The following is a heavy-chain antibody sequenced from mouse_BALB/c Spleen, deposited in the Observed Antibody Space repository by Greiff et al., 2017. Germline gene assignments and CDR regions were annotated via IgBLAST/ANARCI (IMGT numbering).Heavy chain of an antibody. CDR3: ARYAARAHYFDY. CDR2: ISSGGSYT. V-gene: IGHV5-9-1*01. J-gene: IGHJ2*01. D-gene: IGHD3-1*01. CDR1: GFTFSSYA. Sequence: EVMLVESGGGLVKPGGSLKLSCAASGFTFSSYAMSWVRQTPEKRLEWVATISSGGSYTYYPDSVKGRFTISRDNAKNTLYLQMSSLRSEDTAMYYCARYAARAHYFDYWGQGTTLTASS.